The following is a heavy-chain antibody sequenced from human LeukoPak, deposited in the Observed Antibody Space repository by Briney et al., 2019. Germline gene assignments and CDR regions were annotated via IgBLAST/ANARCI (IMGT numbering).Heavy chain of an antibody. Sequence: GGSLRLSCAASGFTFSNYWMHWVRQAPGKGLVWVSRINSDGSGTTYADSVRGRFTISRDNAKNTLYLQVISLKAEDTAAYYCARTEGTVAYDSWGQGTLVTVSS. CDR2: INSDGSGT. J-gene: IGHJ5*01. D-gene: IGHD4-23*01. V-gene: IGHV3-74*01. CDR3: ARTEGTVAYDS. CDR1: GFTFSNYW.